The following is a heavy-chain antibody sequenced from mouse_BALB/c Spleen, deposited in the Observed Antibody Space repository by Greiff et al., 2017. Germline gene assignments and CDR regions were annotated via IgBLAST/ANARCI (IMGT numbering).Heavy chain of an antibody. CDR3: ARENYGRGFAY. Sequence: EVQGVESGGGLVKPGGSLKLSCAASGFTFSSYAMSWVRQSPEKRLEWVAEISSGGSYTYYPDTVTGRFTISRDNAKNTLYLEMSSLRSEDTAMYYCARENYGRGFAYWGQGTLVTVSA. V-gene: IGHV5-9-4*01. CDR2: ISSGGSYT. D-gene: IGHD1-1*01. J-gene: IGHJ3*01. CDR1: GFTFSSYA.